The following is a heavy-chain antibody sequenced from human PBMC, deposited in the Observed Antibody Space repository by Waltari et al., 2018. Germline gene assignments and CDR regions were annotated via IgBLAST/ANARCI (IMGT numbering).Heavy chain of an antibody. J-gene: IGHJ4*02. CDR2: IIPFLGIA. CDR1: GGTFSSYA. V-gene: IGHV1-69*04. D-gene: IGHD5-12*01. Sequence: QVQLVQSGAEVKKPGSSVKVSCKASGGTFSSYAISWVRQAPGQGLEWMGGIIPFLGIANYAQQFQGRVTITADASTSTAYMELSSLRSEDTAVYDCASSSHLGYSGNNGADYWGQGTLVTVSS. CDR3: ASSSHLGYSGNNGADY.